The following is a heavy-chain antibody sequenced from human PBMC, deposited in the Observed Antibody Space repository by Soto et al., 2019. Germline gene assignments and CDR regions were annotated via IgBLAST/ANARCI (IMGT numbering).Heavy chain of an antibody. CDR2: INAGNGNT. Sequence: SVKVSCKAAGYTFTSYSMHGVRQAPGQRLEWMGWINAGNGNTNYAQKLQGRVTMTTDTSTSTAYMELRSLRSDDTAVYYCARTRWLQLGYYYGMDVWGQGTTVTVSS. V-gene: IGHV1-3*01. CDR3: ARTRWLQLGYYYGMDV. J-gene: IGHJ6*02. CDR1: GYTFTSYS. D-gene: IGHD5-12*01.